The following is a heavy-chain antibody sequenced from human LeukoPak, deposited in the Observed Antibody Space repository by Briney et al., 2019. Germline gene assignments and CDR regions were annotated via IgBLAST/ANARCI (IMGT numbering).Heavy chain of an antibody. Sequence: PGGSLRLSCAASGLTFDDYAMHWVRHVPGKGLEWVSLINWYGGSTLYADSVKGRFTISRDNNKTSLYLAMDSLRPEDTAFYYCAKDNGAYYDRSGSYIDYWGRGTLVTVSS. D-gene: IGHD3-10*01. V-gene: IGHV3-43D*04. CDR1: GLTFDDYA. CDR3: AKDNGAYYDRSGSYIDY. CDR2: INWYGGST. J-gene: IGHJ4*02.